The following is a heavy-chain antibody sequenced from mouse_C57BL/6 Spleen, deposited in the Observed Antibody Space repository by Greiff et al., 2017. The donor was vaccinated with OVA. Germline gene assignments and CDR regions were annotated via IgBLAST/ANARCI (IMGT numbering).Heavy chain of an antibody. CDR1: GYTFTSYW. D-gene: IGHD1-1*01. V-gene: IGHV1-69*01. Sequence: QVQLQQPGAELVMPGASVKLSCKASGYTFTSYWMHWVKQRPGQGLEWIGEIDPSDSYTNYNQKFKGKSTLTVDKSSSTAYMQLSSLTSEDSAVYYGARRYYDRSYWYFDVWGTGTTVTVSS. CDR2: IDPSDSYT. J-gene: IGHJ1*03. CDR3: ARRYYDRSYWYFDV.